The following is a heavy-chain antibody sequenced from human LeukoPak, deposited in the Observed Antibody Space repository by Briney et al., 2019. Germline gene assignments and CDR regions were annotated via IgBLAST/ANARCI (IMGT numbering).Heavy chain of an antibody. J-gene: IGHJ5*02. V-gene: IGHV4-30-4*01. Sequence: PSETLSLTCTVSGGSISSGDYYWRWIRQPPGKGLEWIGYIYYSGSTYYNPSLKSRVTISVDTSKNQFSLKLSSVTAADTAVYYCARAPGYCSSTSCYPRRNNWFDPWGQGTLVTVSS. D-gene: IGHD2-2*01. CDR3: ARAPGYCSSTSCYPRRNNWFDP. CDR1: GGSISSGDYY. CDR2: IYYSGST.